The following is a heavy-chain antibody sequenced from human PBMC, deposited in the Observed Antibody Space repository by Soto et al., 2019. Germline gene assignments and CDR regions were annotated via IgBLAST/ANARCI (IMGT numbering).Heavy chain of an antibody. Sequence: SETLSLTCSVSGGSISGSYWSWIRQSPGKGLEWLGYVYYTGSTNYSPSLRSRVSISVDTSKNEFSLRLSSATAADTAVYFCARSVAVPGAHIDYWGQGTQVTVSS. CDR3: ARSVAVPGAHIDY. D-gene: IGHD6-19*01. CDR2: VYYTGST. CDR1: GGSISGSY. V-gene: IGHV4-59*01. J-gene: IGHJ4*02.